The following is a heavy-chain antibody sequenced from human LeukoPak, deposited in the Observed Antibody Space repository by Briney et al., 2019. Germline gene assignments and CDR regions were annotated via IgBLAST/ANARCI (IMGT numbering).Heavy chain of an antibody. J-gene: IGHJ4*02. CDR2: IGNDGNAQ. V-gene: IGHV3-30*02. CDR1: GFTFSSYG. CDR3: AREFGHGRWYFDY. Sequence: GGSLRLSCAASGFTFSSYGMRWVRQAPGKGLEWVAVIGNDGNAQYYSDSVRGRFTISRDNSENTLYLQMNNLRTGDTAVYYCAREFGHGRWYFDYWGQGTLVTVSS. D-gene: IGHD4-23*01.